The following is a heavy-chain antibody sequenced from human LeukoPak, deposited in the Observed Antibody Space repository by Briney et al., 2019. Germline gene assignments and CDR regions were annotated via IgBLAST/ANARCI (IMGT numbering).Heavy chain of an antibody. CDR2: IRYDGNDK. D-gene: IGHD3-22*01. V-gene: IGHV3-30*02. CDR3: ARGGWTYRLDY. J-gene: IGHJ4*02. CDR1: GFSLSTYS. Sequence: PGGSLRLSCAVSGFSLSTYSMHWVRQAPGKGLEWVAFIRYDGNDKYYADSMKGRFTISRDDSKNTLYLQMNSLGPEDTAVYYCARGGWTYRLDYWGQGTLVAVSP.